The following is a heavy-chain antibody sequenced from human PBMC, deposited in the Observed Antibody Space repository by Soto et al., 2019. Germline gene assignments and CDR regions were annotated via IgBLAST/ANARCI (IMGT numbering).Heavy chain of an antibody. Sequence: ASVKVSCKASGYTFTGYYMHWVRQAPGQGLEWMGWINPNSGGTNYAQKFQGWVTMTRDTSISTAYMELSRLRSDDTAVYYCARDQSAYYDFWSGFRYYYGMDVWGQWTTVTVSS. CDR3: ARDQSAYYDFWSGFRYYYGMDV. D-gene: IGHD3-3*01. J-gene: IGHJ6*02. CDR1: GYTFTGYY. CDR2: INPNSGGT. V-gene: IGHV1-2*04.